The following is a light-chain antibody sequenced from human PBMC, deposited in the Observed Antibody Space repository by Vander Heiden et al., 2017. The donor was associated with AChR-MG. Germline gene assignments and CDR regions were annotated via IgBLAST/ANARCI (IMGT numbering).Light chain of an antibody. J-gene: IGKJ3*01. CDR3: QQRSNWPPAGT. CDR1: QSVSSY. V-gene: IGKV3-11*01. CDR2: DAS. Sequence: EIVLTQSPATLSLSPGERATLSCRASQSVSSYLAWYQQKPGQAPRLLIYDASNRATGIPARFSGSGYGTDFTLTISSLEPEDFAVYYCQQRSNWPPAGTFGPGTKVDIK.